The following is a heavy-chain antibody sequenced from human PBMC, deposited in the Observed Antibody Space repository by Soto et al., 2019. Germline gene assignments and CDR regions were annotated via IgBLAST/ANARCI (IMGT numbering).Heavy chain of an antibody. D-gene: IGHD3-9*01. CDR1: GYTFTSYA. V-gene: IGHV1-3*01. CDR3: ARLEGLATISYYFDF. J-gene: IGHJ4*02. Sequence: ASLKVACKASGYTFTSYAMHRVRQAPGQRLEWMGWINAGNGNTKYSRKFQGRVTITRDTSASTAYMELSSLRSEDTAVYYCARLEGLATISYYFDFWGPGALVTVS. CDR2: INAGNGNT.